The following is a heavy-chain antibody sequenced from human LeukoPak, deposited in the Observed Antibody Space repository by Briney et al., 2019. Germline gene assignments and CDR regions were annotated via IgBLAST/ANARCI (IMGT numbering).Heavy chain of an antibody. CDR3: ANSLWFGETGY. V-gene: IGHV3-33*06. CDR2: IWNDGSTK. Sequence: GGSLRLSCAASGFTFSSYGMHWVRQAPGKGLEWVAIIWNDGSTKYYADSVKGRFTISRDNSKNTLYLQMNSLRAEDTAVYYCANSLWFGETGYWGQGTLVTVSS. CDR1: GFTFSSYG. D-gene: IGHD3-10*01. J-gene: IGHJ4*02.